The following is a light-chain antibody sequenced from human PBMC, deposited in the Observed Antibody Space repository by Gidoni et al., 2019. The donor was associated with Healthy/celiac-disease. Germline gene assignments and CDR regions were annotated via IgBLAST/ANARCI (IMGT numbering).Light chain of an antibody. Sequence: GDRVTITCRASQSISSWLAWYQQKPGKAPKLLIYDASSLESGVPSRFSGSGSGTEFTLTISSLLPADFATYYCQQYNSYSSTFGQGTKLEIK. CDR2: DAS. V-gene: IGKV1-5*01. J-gene: IGKJ2*01. CDR1: QSISSW. CDR3: QQYNSYSST.